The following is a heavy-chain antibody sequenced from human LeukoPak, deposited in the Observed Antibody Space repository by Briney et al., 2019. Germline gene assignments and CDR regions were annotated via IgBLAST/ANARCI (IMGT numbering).Heavy chain of an antibody. CDR3: ARDSYDLLDY. D-gene: IGHD3-3*01. CDR2: INPSGGST. Sequence: ASVKVSCKASGYTFTSYYMHWVRQAPGQGLEWMGIINPSGGSTSYAQKFQGRVTMTSDASATTVYTELSSLKSDDTATYYCARDSYDLLDYWGQGTLVTVS. CDR1: GYTFTSYY. J-gene: IGHJ4*02. V-gene: IGHV1-46*01.